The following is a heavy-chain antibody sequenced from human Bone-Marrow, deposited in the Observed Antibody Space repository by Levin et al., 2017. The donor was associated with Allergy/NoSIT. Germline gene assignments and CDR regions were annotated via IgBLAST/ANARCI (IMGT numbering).Heavy chain of an antibody. Sequence: ASVKVSCKASGYTFTGYYMHWVRQAPGQGLEWMGRINPNSGGTNYAQKFQGRVTMTRDTSISTAYMELSRLRSDDTAVYYCARDRGGRYCSGGSCYYFDYWGQGTLVTVSS. CDR2: INPNSGGT. J-gene: IGHJ4*02. V-gene: IGHV1-2*06. CDR1: GYTFTGYY. D-gene: IGHD2-15*01. CDR3: ARDRGGRYCSGGSCYYFDY.